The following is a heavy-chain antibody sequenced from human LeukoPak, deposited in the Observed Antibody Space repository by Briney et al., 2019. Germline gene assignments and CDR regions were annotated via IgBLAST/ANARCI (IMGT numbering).Heavy chain of an antibody. D-gene: IGHD5-24*01. J-gene: IGHJ6*02. CDR3: AKGQMATDYYSDMDV. V-gene: IGHV3-30*02. CDR1: GFTFSRYG. Sequence: GSLRLSCAASGFTFSRYGLHWVRQAPGKGLEWVAFIRDDGSTRYYADSVKGRFTVSRDNSKNTLYLQMDSLRTEDTAVYYCAKGQMATDYYSDMDVWGQGTTVTVSS. CDR2: IRDDGSTR.